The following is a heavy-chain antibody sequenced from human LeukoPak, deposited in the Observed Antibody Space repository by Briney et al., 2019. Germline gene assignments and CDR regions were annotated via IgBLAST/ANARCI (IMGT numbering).Heavy chain of an antibody. CDR1: GFTFSNAW. Sequence: GGSLRLSCAASGFTFSNAWMSWVRQAPGKGLEWVGRIKSKTDGGTTDYAAPVKGRFSISRDDSKSIVYLQMNSLKTEDTAVYYCSCSTPGLYGSAAHWGQGTLVIASA. CDR3: SCSTPGLYGSAAH. D-gene: IGHD6-19*01. J-gene: IGHJ4*02. V-gene: IGHV3-15*01. CDR2: IKSKTDGGTT.